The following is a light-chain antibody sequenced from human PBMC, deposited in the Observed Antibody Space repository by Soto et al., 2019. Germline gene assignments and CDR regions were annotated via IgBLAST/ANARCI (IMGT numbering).Light chain of an antibody. Sequence: EIVMTQSPATMSVSPGERATLSYRASQSVSSNLAWYQQKPGQAPRLLIYDASTRATGIPARFSGSGSGTEFTLTISSLQSEDFAVFYCQQYSSWPLTFGGGTKVDIK. J-gene: IGKJ4*01. V-gene: IGKV3D-15*01. CDR3: QQYSSWPLT. CDR1: QSVSSN. CDR2: DAS.